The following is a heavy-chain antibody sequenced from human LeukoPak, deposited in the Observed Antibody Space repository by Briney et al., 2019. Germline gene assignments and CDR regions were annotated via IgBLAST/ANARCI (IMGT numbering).Heavy chain of an antibody. V-gene: IGHV4-61*01. J-gene: IGHJ4*02. CDR1: SGSISSGSYY. Sequence: SETLSLTCTVSSGSISSGSYYWSWIRQPPGKGLEWIVYIYYSGSTTYNPSLKSRVTIAVDTSKNKFSLKMSSVTAADTAVYYCARVPISTTARGYFDYWGQGTLVTVSS. CDR2: IYYSGST. D-gene: IGHD4-17*01. CDR3: ARVPISTTARGYFDY.